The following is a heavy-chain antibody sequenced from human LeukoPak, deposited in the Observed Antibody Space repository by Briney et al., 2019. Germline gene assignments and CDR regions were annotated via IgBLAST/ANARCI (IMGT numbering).Heavy chain of an antibody. CDR1: GFAVSSNY. J-gene: IGHJ4*02. V-gene: IGHV3-53*01. CDR2: IYRDAKT. CDR3: AKVKGWYGEGYFDY. Sequence: GGSLRLSCAASGFAVSSNYMSWVRQAPGKGLEWVSVIYRDAKTYYADSVKGRFTISRDISKNTLFLQMTSLRAEDTVLYYCAKVKGWYGEGYFDYWGQGTLVTVSS. D-gene: IGHD3-10*01.